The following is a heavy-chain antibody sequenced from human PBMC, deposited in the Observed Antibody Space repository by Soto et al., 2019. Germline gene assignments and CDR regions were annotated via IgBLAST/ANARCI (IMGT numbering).Heavy chain of an antibody. CDR3: ARPTTVNSGNFEY. CDR2: IYYSGST. V-gene: IGHV4-31*03. CDR1: VGSISSGGYY. D-gene: IGHD4-17*01. J-gene: IGHJ4*02. Sequence: SETLSLTCTFSVGSISSGGYYCSWIRQHPWKGLEWIGYIYYSGSTYYNPSLKSRVTISVDTSKNQFSLKLSSVTAADTAVYYCARPTTVNSGNFEYLGQGTLINVSS.